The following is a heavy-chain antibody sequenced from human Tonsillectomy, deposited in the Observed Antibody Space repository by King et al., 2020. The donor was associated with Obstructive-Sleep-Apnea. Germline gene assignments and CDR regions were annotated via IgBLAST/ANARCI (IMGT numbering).Heavy chain of an antibody. CDR3: AKDMGFDTGGGFDY. CDR1: GFNLVDYT. D-gene: IGHD1-26*01. CDR2: ISGDSGNI. J-gene: IGHJ4*02. V-gene: IGHV3-9*01. Sequence: VQLVESVGGVVQPGRSLRLSCAASGFNLVDYTIHWVPQVPGEGLEWVSGISGDSGNIGYSDSVKGRFTITRDNTKNSMYLQMNSLRAEDTALYYCAKDMGFDTGGGFDYWGQGALVTVFS.